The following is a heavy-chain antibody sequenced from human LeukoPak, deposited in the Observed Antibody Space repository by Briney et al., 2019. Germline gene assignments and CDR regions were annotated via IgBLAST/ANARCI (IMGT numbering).Heavy chain of an antibody. CDR3: ARVASRDPLHY. D-gene: IGHD5-12*01. J-gene: IGHJ4*02. V-gene: IGHV3-7*03. CDR2: IKHDGSEK. CDR1: GFSFSSYW. Sequence: PGGSLRLPCAASGFSFSSYWMSWVRQAPGKGLEWLANIKHDGSEKYYVGSVKGRFTISRDNAKNSLYLQMNSLRAEDTAFYYCARVASRDPLHYWGQGTLVTVSS.